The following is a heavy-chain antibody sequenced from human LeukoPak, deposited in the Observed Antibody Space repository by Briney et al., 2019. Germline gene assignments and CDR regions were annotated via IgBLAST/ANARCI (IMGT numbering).Heavy chain of an antibody. V-gene: IGHV4-61*10. J-gene: IGHJ4*02. CDR3: ARYGESSGYNNNFDY. CDR1: GGSISSGSYY. CDR2: INHSGST. Sequence: SETLSLTCTVSGGSISSGSYYWSWIRQPAGKGLEWIGEINHSGSTNYNPSLKSRVTISVDTSKNQFSLKLSSVTAADTAVYYCARYGESSGYNNNFDYWGQGTLVTVSS. D-gene: IGHD3-22*01.